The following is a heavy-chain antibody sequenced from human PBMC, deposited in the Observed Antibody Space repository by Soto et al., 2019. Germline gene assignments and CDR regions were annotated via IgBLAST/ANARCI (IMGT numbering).Heavy chain of an antibody. J-gene: IGHJ4*02. CDR1: GGSICSNSYY. CDR3: AGLKYFHSSAYLVH. CDR2: IYYSGST. Sequence: SETLSLTCSFSGGSICSNSYYWGWIRQPPGKGLEWIGTIYYSGSTYYNPSLKSRLTISVDTSKNQFSLKLSSVTAADTAVYYCAGLKYFHSSAYLVHWGQGT. D-gene: IGHD3-22*01. V-gene: IGHV4-39*01.